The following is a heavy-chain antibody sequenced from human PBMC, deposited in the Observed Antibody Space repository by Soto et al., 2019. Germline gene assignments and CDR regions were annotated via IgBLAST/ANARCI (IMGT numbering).Heavy chain of an antibody. V-gene: IGHV3-74*01. CDR2: IDNAGTDS. CDR1: GFTLSGRS. D-gene: IGHD3-10*01. J-gene: IGHJ6*04. Sequence: EVQLVESGGGLVQPGGSLRLSCAASGFTLSGRSMHWVRQAPGKGLVWVSGIDNAGTDSTYADSVKGRFTSSRDNAKNMLYQQMNSLRVEDTDVYYCARGWFRRDVWGKGTTVTVSS. CDR3: ARGWFRRDV.